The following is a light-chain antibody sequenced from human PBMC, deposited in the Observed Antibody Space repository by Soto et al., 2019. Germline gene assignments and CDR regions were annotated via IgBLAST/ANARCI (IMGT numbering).Light chain of an antibody. Sequence: IQMTQSPSLLSASVWDRVTITCRASQDIRNDLGWYQQRPGKAPKLLIYKASTLKSGVPSRFSGSGSGTEFTLTISSLQPDDFATYYCQHYNSYSEAFGQGTKVDIK. J-gene: IGKJ1*01. V-gene: IGKV1-5*03. CDR1: QDIRND. CDR3: QHYNSYSEA. CDR2: KAS.